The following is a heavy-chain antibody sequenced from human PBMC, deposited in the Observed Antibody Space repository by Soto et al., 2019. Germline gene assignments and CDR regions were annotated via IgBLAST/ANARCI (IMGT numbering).Heavy chain of an antibody. V-gene: IGHV3-30*18. Sequence: GGSLRLSCAASGFTFSSYGMHWVRQAPGKGLEWVAVISYDGSNKYYADSVKGRFTISRDNSKNTLYLQMNSLRAEDTAVYYCAKDNEVRGISPKIDYYYYYGMDVWGQGTTVTVSS. CDR1: GFTFSSYG. D-gene: IGHD3-10*01. CDR2: ISYDGSNK. J-gene: IGHJ6*02. CDR3: AKDNEVRGISPKIDYYYYYGMDV.